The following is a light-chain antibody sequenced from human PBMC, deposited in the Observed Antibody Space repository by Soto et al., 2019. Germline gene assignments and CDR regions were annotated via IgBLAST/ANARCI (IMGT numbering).Light chain of an antibody. CDR3: QQRSNWPPIT. J-gene: IGKJ5*01. CDR1: QSVSSY. CDR2: DAS. Sequence: SPATLSLSPGERATLSCRASQSVSSYLAWYQQKPGQAPRLLIYDASNRATGIPARFSGSGSGTDFTLTISSLEPEDFAVYYCQQRSNWPPITFGQGTRLEL. V-gene: IGKV3-11*01.